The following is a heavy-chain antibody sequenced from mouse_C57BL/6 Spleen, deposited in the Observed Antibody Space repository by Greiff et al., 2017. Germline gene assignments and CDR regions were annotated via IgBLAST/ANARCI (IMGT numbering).Heavy chain of an antibody. J-gene: IGHJ4*01. Sequence: QVQLQQPGAELVRPGSSVKLSCKASGYTFTSYWMDWVKQRPGQGLEWIGNIYPSDSETHYNQKFKDKATLTVDKSSSTAYMQLSSLTSEDSAVYYCAREGIYYGSSYHYARDCWGQGTSVTVSS. D-gene: IGHD1-1*01. CDR1: GYTFTSYW. CDR2: IYPSDSET. CDR3: AREGIYYGSSYHYARDC. V-gene: IGHV1-61*01.